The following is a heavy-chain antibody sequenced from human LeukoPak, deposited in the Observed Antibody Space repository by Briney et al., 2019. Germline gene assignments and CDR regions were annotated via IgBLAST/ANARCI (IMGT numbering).Heavy chain of an antibody. CDR3: ARGLGYCSSTSCYTGGFFDP. D-gene: IGHD2-2*02. Sequence: GGSLRLSCAASGFTVSSDYMSWVRQAPGKGLECVSVIYSCGSTYYADSVKGRFTISRDNSKNTLYLQMNSLRAEDTAVYYCARGLGYCSSTSCYTGGFFDPWGQGTLVTVSS. J-gene: IGHJ5*02. CDR1: GFTVSSDY. CDR2: IYSCGST. V-gene: IGHV3-66*03.